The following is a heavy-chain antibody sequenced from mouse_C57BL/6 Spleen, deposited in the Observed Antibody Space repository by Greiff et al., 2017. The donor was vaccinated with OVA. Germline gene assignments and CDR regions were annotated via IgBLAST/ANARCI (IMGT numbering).Heavy chain of an antibody. D-gene: IGHD1-2*01. J-gene: IGHJ3*01. CDR1: GFTFSDYG. CDR3: ANLRPAD. Sequence: EVKLVESGGGLVKPGGSLKLSCAASGFTFSDYGMHWVRQAPEKGLEWVAYISSGSSTIYYADTVKGRFTISRDNAKNTLFLQLTSLRSEDTAMYYCANLRPADWGQGTLVTVSA. CDR2: ISSGSSTI. V-gene: IGHV5-17*01.